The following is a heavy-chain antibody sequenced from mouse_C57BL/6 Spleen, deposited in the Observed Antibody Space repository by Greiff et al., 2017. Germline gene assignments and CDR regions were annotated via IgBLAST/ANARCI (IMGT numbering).Heavy chain of an antibody. CDR3: ARNGYDYQAWFAY. D-gene: IGHD2-2*01. CDR2: IHPNSGST. CDR1: GYTFTSYW. J-gene: IGHJ3*01. V-gene: IGHV1-64*01. Sequence: VKLQQPGAELVKPGASVKLSCKASGYTFTSYWMHWVKQRPGQGLEWIGMIHPNSGSTNYNEKFKSKATLTVDKSSSTAYMQLSSLTSEDSAVYYCARNGYDYQAWFAYWGQGTLVTVSA.